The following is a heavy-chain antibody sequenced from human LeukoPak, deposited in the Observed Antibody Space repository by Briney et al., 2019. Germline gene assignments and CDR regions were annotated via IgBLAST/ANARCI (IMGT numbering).Heavy chain of an antibody. CDR1: GGTFSSYA. D-gene: IGHD2-2*01. Sequence: ASVKVSCKASGGTFSSYAISWVRQAPGQGLEWMGRINPNSGDTNNAQKFQGRVTMTRDTSISTAYMEVSRLRSDDTAVYYCARDYCSSTSCLFDYWGQGTLVTVSS. CDR3: ARDYCSSTSCLFDY. J-gene: IGHJ4*02. V-gene: IGHV1-2*06. CDR2: INPNSGDT.